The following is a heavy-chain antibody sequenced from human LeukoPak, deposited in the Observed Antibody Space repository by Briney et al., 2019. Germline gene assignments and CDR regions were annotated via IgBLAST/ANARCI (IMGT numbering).Heavy chain of an antibody. CDR1: GGSITSYY. D-gene: IGHD4-11*01. CDR3: ARGFGDSNCYLLSYFDY. Sequence: TSETLSLTCTVSGGSITSYYWSWIRQPPGKGLEWIGSIYYSGSTNYSPSLKSRVTISIDTSKNQFSLKLTSVTAADTAVYYCARGFGDSNCYLLSYFDYWGQGALVTVSS. J-gene: IGHJ4*02. CDR2: IYYSGST. V-gene: IGHV4-59*01.